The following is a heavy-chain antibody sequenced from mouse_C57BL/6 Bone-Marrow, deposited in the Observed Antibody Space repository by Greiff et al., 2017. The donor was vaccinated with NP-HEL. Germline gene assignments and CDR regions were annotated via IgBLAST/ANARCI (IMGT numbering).Heavy chain of an antibody. CDR2: ISYSGST. V-gene: IGHV3-8*01. D-gene: IGHD2-5*01. CDR1: GYSITSDY. Sequence: EVQLVESGPGLAKPSQTLSLTCSVTGYSITSDYWNWIRKFPGNKLEYMGYISYSGSTYYNPSLKSRISIPRDTSKNQYILQLNSVTTEDTATYYCARLEFDSNYGYCDDWGQGTTLTVSS. CDR3: ARLEFDSNYGYCDD. J-gene: IGHJ2*01.